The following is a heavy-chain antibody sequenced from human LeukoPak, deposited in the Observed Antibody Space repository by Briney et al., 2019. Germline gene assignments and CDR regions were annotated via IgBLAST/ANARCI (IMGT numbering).Heavy chain of an antibody. CDR2: INHSGST. Sequence: SETLSLTCAVYGGSFSGYYWSWIRQPPGKGLEWIGEINHSGSTNYNPSLKSRVTISVDTSKNQFSLKLSSVTAADTAVYYCARPNTAMVPYYFDYWGQGPLVTVSS. V-gene: IGHV4-34*01. D-gene: IGHD5-18*01. CDR3: ARPNTAMVPYYFDY. J-gene: IGHJ4*02. CDR1: GGSFSGYY.